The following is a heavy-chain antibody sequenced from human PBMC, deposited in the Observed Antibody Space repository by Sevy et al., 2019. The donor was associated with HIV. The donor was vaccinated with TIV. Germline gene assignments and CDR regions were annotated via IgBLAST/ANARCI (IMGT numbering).Heavy chain of an antibody. CDR2: IKSKTDGGTT. V-gene: IGHV3-15*01. D-gene: IGHD2-15*01. CDR3: TIEGLYCTDDSCYSEGFDS. CDR1: GFSINNAW. J-gene: IGHJ4*02. Sequence: GGSLRLSCVTFGFSINNAWMSWVRQAPGKGLEWVGHIKSKTDGGTTDYAAYVKGRFTISRDDSKNTLYQQMNSLKTEDTAVYYCTIEGLYCTDDSCYSEGFDSWGQGTLVSVSS.